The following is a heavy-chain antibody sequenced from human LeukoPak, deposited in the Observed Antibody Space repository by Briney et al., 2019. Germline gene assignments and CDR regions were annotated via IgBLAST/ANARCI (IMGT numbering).Heavy chain of an antibody. V-gene: IGHV4-4*07. CDR2: IYTSGST. D-gene: IGHD1-26*01. J-gene: IGHJ3*02. CDR3: ARGAREWELQREGDAFDI. Sequence: KPSETLSLTCTVSGGSISSYYWSWIRQPAGKGLEWIGRIYTSGSTNYNPSLKSRVTMSVDTSKNQFSLKLSSVTAADTAVYYCARGAREWELQREGDAFDIWGQGTMVTVSS. CDR1: GGSISSYY.